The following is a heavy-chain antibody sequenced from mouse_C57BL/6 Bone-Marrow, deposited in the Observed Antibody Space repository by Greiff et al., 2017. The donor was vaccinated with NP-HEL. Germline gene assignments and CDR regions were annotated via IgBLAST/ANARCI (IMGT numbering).Heavy chain of an antibody. J-gene: IGHJ2*01. Sequence: VQLQQSGAELVRPGASVKLSCTASGFNFKDDYMHWVKQRPEQGLEWIGWIDPENGDTEYASKFQGKATITADTSSNTAYLQLSSLTSEDTAVYYCTFYYSNYPYYFDYWGQGTTLTVSS. D-gene: IGHD2-5*01. V-gene: IGHV14-4*01. CDR1: GFNFKDDY. CDR3: TFYYSNYPYYFDY. CDR2: IDPENGDT.